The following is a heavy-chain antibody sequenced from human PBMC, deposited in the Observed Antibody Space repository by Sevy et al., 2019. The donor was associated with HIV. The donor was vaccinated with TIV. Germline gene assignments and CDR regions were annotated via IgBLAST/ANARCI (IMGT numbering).Heavy chain of an antibody. D-gene: IGHD2-2*01. CDR3: ARAPPIVVVPGAPSWFDP. J-gene: IGHJ5*02. CDR2: INHTGST. CDR1: GGSFSGYY. V-gene: IGHV4-34*01. Sequence: SETLSLSCAVYGGSFSGYYWNWIRRPPGKGLEWIGEINHTGSTNDNPSLKSRVTISVDTSKTQVSLKLSSVTAADTAIYYCARAPPIVVVPGAPSWFDPWGQGTLVTVSS.